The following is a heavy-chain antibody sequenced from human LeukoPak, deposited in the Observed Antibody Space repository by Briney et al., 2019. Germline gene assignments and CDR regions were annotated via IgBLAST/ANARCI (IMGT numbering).Heavy chain of an antibody. J-gene: IGHJ4*02. CDR2: IVHSGST. CDR3: ARAGSSGWYFSDY. V-gene: IGHV4-59*01. CDR1: GGSIRSYY. D-gene: IGHD6-19*01. Sequence: SETLSLTCSVSGGSIRSYYWSWIRQPPGKGPEWIGYIVHSGSTSSGNTPSTGYNPSFKSRISISIDTSKNQFSLQLSSVTAADTAFYFCARAGSSGWYFSDYWGQGTLVTVSS.